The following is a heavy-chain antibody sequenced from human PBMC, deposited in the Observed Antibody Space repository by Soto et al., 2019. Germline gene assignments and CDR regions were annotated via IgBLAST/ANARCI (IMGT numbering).Heavy chain of an antibody. CDR2: ISFDGSYE. Sequence: QVQLVESGGGVVQPGRSLRLSCAASGFTFSSYSIHWVRQAPGKGLEWVAVISFDGSYEYYADPVKGRFTISRDNSKNTLYLQMNSLRAEDTAVYYCARGAGITVASTSFDYWGQGTLVTVSS. J-gene: IGHJ4*02. CDR3: ARGAGITVASTSFDY. V-gene: IGHV3-30-3*01. CDR1: GFTFSSYS. D-gene: IGHD6-19*01.